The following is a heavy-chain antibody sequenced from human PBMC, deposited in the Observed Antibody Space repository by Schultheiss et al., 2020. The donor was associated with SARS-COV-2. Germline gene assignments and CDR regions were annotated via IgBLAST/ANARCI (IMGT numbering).Heavy chain of an antibody. V-gene: IGHV3-48*04. D-gene: IGHD3-9*01. CDR2: ISSSGSTI. Sequence: GGSLRLSCAASGFTFSSYAMSWVRQAPGKGLEWVSYISSSGSTIYYADSVKGRFTISRDNAKNSLYLQMNSLRAEDTAVYYCARDGVRYFDWLSVGWFDPWGQGTLVTVSS. CDR1: GFTFSSYA. CDR3: ARDGVRYFDWLSVGWFDP. J-gene: IGHJ5*02.